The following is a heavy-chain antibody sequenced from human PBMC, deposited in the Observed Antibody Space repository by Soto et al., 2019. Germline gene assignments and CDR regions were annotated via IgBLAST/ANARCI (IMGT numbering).Heavy chain of an antibody. CDR1: GYTFTTYY. Sequence: QVQLVQYGAEMKKPGASVKLSCKASGYTFTTYYIHWVRQAPGQGLEWMGVINPSGGSTTYAQKFQGRVTMARDTSTSTVYMEMSSLRSGDTAVYYCARDLADYYDSISYSYVRGGEGGFDYWGQGTLVTVSS. CDR3: ARDLADYYDSISYSYVRGGEGGFDY. D-gene: IGHD3-22*01. V-gene: IGHV1-46*01. J-gene: IGHJ4*02. CDR2: INPSGGST.